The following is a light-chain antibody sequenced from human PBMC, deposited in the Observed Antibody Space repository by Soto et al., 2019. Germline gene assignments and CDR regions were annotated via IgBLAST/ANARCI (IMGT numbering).Light chain of an antibody. CDR3: HQRSNWLDT. CDR2: DAS. Sequence: ESVFTQSPCTLSLSPGERATLSCRASQSVSSYLAWYQQKPGQPPRLLIYDASKRAAGIPARFSGSGSGTDFTLTISSLEAEDFAVYYCHQRSNWLDTFGQGTRLEIK. V-gene: IGKV3-11*01. CDR1: QSVSSY. J-gene: IGKJ5*01.